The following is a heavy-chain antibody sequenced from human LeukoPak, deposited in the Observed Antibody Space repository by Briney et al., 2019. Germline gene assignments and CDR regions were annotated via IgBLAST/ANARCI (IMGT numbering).Heavy chain of an antibody. CDR2: IKSDGAGT. Sequence: GGSLRLSCAASGFSFSSFWMHWVRQAPGKGLVWVSGIKSDGAGTSYVDSVKGRFTISRDNAKNTLDLQMNSLRAEDTAVYYCVKDSSWMGEYYFDYWGQGTLVTVSS. CDR3: VKDSSWMGEYYFDY. CDR1: GFSFSSFW. D-gene: IGHD3-16*01. V-gene: IGHV3-74*01. J-gene: IGHJ4*02.